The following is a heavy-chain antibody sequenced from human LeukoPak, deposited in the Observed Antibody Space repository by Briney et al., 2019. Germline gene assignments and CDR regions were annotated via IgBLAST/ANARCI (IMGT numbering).Heavy chain of an antibody. J-gene: IGHJ2*01. Sequence: GGSLRLSCAASGFTFDDYAMHWVRQAPGKGLEWVSGISWNSGSIGYADSVKGRFTISRDNAKNSLYLQMISLRAEDTALYYCAKDIAAAGTGWYFDLWGRGTLVTVSS. CDR2: ISWNSGSI. CDR3: AKDIAAAGTGWYFDL. V-gene: IGHV3-9*01. D-gene: IGHD6-13*01. CDR1: GFTFDDYA.